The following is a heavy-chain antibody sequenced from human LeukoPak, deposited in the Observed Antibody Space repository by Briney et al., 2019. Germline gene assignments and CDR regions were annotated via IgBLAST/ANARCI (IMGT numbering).Heavy chain of an antibody. J-gene: IGHJ6*03. CDR3: AKPIQLYYYYYYYMDV. CDR1: GFTFSSYA. D-gene: IGHD5-18*01. V-gene: IGHV3-23*01. CDR2: IIGSGGST. Sequence: GGSLRLSCAASGFTFSSYAMSWVRQAPGKGLEWVSSIIGSGGSTYYADSVKGRFAISRDNSKNTLYLQMNSMRAEDTAVYYCAKPIQLYYYYYYYMDVWGKGTTVTVSS.